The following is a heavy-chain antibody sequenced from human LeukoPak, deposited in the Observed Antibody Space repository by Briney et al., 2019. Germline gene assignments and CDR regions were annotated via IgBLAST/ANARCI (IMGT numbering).Heavy chain of an antibody. V-gene: IGHV4-4*07. CDR1: GGSFSSHY. D-gene: IGHD3-10*01. CDR3: AREGRKGIRITMVRGEGLVYFDY. Sequence: PSETLSLTCTVSGGSFSSHYWSWIRQPAGKGLEWIGRIYTSGSTNYNPSLKSRVTMSVDTSKNQFSLKLSSVTAADTAVYYCAREGRKGIRITMVRGEGLVYFDYWGQGTLVTVSS. J-gene: IGHJ4*02. CDR2: IYTSGST.